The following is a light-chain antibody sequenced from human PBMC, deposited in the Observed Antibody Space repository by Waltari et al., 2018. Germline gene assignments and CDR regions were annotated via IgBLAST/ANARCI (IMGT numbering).Light chain of an antibody. CDR2: GAS. V-gene: IGKV3-20*01. J-gene: IGKJ4*01. CDR3: QQYGSSPLT. Sequence: IVLTQSPGTLSLSPGEGATLSCRASQSVRSNLLAWYQQQPGQAPTLLIYGASSTATGIPDRFGGSGSGTDFTLTISRLEPEDYAVYYCQQYGSSPLTFGGGTKVEIK. CDR1: QSVRSNL.